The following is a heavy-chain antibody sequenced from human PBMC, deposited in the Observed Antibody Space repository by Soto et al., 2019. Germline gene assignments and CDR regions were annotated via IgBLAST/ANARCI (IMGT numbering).Heavy chain of an antibody. Sequence: SETLALTCTVSGGSISSGGYYWSRIRQHPGKGLEWIGYIYYSGSTYYNPSLKSRLTISVDTSKNQFSLKLTSVTAADAAVYYCATSYGNAWYTYWGQGTQVTVSS. V-gene: IGHV4-31*03. CDR1: GGSISSGGYY. D-gene: IGHD6-13*01. CDR2: IYYSGST. CDR3: ATSYGNAWYTY. J-gene: IGHJ4*02.